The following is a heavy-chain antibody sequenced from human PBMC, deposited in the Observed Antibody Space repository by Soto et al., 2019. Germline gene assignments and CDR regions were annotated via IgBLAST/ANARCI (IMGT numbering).Heavy chain of an antibody. CDR2: ITASDSST. CDR1: GFTFSNYA. CDR3: AKVYLRPSGSNDH. J-gene: IGHJ5*02. V-gene: IGHV3-23*01. Sequence: EVQLLESGGGLVQPGASLRLSCAASGFTFSNYAMSWVRQAPGKGLEWVSTITASDSSTYYADSVKGRFTISRDNSKNTLYLQMNSLRAEDTAVFYCAKVYLRPSGSNDHWGQGTLVTVSS. D-gene: IGHD3-10*01.